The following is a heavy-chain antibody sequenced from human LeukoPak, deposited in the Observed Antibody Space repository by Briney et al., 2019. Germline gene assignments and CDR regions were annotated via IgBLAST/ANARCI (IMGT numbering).Heavy chain of an antibody. CDR3: ARSKDGYIDHFDY. Sequence: PSETLSLTCTVSGGSTSYYYWNWIRQSPGKGLEWIGYIYYSGNTNYNPSLKSRVTMSVDTSKNQFSLKLSSVTAADTAVYYCARSKDGYIDHFDYWGQGTLVTVSS. J-gene: IGHJ4*02. V-gene: IGHV4-59*01. CDR1: GGSTSYYY. CDR2: IYYSGNT. D-gene: IGHD5-24*01.